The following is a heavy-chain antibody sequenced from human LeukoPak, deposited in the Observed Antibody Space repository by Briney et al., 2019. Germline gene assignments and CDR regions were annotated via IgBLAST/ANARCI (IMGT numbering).Heavy chain of an antibody. J-gene: IGHJ4*02. CDR1: GFTFSDYY. Sequence: PGGSLRLSCAASGFTFSDYYMSWIRQAPGKGLEWVSYISSSGSTIYYADSVKGRLTISRDNAKNSLYLQMNSLRAEDTAVYYCARTPAYSSGWYFDCWGQGTLVTVSS. V-gene: IGHV3-11*04. D-gene: IGHD6-19*01. CDR2: ISSSGSTI. CDR3: ARTPAYSSGWYFDC.